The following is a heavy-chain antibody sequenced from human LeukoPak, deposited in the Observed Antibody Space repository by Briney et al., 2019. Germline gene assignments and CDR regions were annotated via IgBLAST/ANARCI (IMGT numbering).Heavy chain of an antibody. CDR3: ARDGGFGESESNWFDP. CDR2: INPNSGGT. CDR1: GYTFTGYY. D-gene: IGHD3-10*01. Sequence: ASVKVSCKASGYTFTGYYMHWVRQAPGQGLEWMGWINPNSGGTNYAQKFQGRVTMTRDTSISTAYMELSRLRSVDTAVYYCARDGGFGESESNWFDPWGQGTLVTVSS. J-gene: IGHJ5*02. V-gene: IGHV1-2*02.